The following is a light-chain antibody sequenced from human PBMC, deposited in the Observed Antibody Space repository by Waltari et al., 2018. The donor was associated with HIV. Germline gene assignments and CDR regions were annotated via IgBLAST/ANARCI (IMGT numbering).Light chain of an antibody. Sequence: QSVVTQPPSASGTPGQRVVISCSGSNSNIGSNSVNWYQQVPGAAPKIPISRDDQRFSGVPDRFSCSKSATAAALAISELRSEDEADYYGAVWDDSLRGGVFGGGTKLTVL. CDR2: RDD. V-gene: IGLV1-47*01. J-gene: IGLJ3*02. CDR3: AVWDDSLRGGV. CDR1: NSNIGSNS.